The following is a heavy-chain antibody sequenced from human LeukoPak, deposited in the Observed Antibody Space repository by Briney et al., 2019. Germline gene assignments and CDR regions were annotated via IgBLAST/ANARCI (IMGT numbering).Heavy chain of an antibody. CDR1: AFTSSYYS. J-gene: IGHJ6*03. CDR3: ARGYSSSWFSYYYYYMGV. D-gene: IGHD6-13*01. CDR2: ISSGSTYI. V-gene: IGHV3-21*01. Sequence: SRRSLKLSCAASAFTSSYYSMNWVRQAPGKGLGWVAYISSGSTYIYYADSVKGRFTISRDNAQRSMYLQMNSLRAEDTAVYYCARGYSSSWFSYYYYYMGVWGKGTTVTVSS.